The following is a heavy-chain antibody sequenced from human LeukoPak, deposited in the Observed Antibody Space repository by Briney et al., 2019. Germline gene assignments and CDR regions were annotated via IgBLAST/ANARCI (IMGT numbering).Heavy chain of an antibody. Sequence: SSETLSLTCTASGGSISSYYWSWIRQPPGKGLEWIGYIYYSGSTNYNPSLKSRVTISVDTSKNQFSLKLSSVTAADTAVYYCASYSSSRPWVYWGQGTLVTVSS. CDR3: ASYSSSRPWVY. CDR2: IYYSGST. J-gene: IGHJ4*02. V-gene: IGHV4-59*01. CDR1: GGSISSYY. D-gene: IGHD6-13*01.